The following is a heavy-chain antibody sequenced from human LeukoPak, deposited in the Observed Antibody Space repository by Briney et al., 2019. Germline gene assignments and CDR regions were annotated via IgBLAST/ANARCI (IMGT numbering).Heavy chain of an antibody. CDR1: GFTFSNYW. CDR2: IKQDGGEK. Sequence: GGSLRLSCAASGFTFSNYWMNWVRQAPGKGLEWVANIKQDGGEKSYVDSVKGRFTISRDNAKNSLHLQMNSLRAEDTAVYYCARMTKGWFDPWGQGTPVTVSS. CDR3: ARMTKGWFDP. J-gene: IGHJ5*02. V-gene: IGHV3-7*01.